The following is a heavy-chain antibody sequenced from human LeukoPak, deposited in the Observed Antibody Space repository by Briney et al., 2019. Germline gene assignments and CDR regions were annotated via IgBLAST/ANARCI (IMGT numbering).Heavy chain of an antibody. CDR2: ISWNSGSK. V-gene: IGHV3-9*01. J-gene: IGHJ2*01. CDR1: GFTFSSYG. D-gene: IGHD7-27*01. Sequence: GGSLRLSCAASGFTFSSYGMSWVRQAPGKGLEWVSGISWNSGSKGYADSVKDRVTISRDNDKKSLYLQMNSLRPEDTALYYCAKATGDWYFDLWGRGTLVTVSS. CDR3: AKATGDWYFDL.